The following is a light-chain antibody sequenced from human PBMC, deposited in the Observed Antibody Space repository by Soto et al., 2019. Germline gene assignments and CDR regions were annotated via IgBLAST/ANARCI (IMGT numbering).Light chain of an antibody. CDR1: QSLVHSNGVTF. J-gene: IGKJ1*01. CDR3: MQGTHGPYT. Sequence: EVLLTQSPLSLPVTLGQPASISCRSSQSLVHSNGVTFLSWFQQRPGQSPRRLIYLVSNRDSGVPDRFSGSGSGTDFTLKISRVEAEDVGLYYCMQGTHGPYTLGQGTKVDIK. CDR2: LVS. V-gene: IGKV2-30*02.